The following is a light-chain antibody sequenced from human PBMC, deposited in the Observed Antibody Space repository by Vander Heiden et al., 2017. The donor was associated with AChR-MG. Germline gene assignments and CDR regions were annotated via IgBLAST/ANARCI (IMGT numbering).Light chain of an antibody. V-gene: IGKV1-27*01. Sequence: DIQLTQSPSSLPASVGARVTITCRASQGISNYLAWYQQKPGRVPKLLIYDASTLESGVPSRFSGSGSGTDFTLTISSLQPEDVATYYCQKYNIAPFTFGPGTKVDIK. CDR1: QGISNY. J-gene: IGKJ3*01. CDR2: DAS. CDR3: QKYNIAPFT.